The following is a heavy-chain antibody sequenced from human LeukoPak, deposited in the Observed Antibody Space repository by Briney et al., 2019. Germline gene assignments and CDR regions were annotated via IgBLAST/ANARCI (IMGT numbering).Heavy chain of an antibody. CDR3: AKEAISHSIAAAGTPDY. V-gene: IGHV3-23*01. CDR1: GFTFSSYA. D-gene: IGHD6-13*01. J-gene: IGHJ4*02. CDR2: ISGSGGST. Sequence: GGSLRLSCAASGFTFSSYAMSWVRQAPGKGLEWVSAISGSGGSTYYADSVKGRFTISRDNSKNTLYLQMNSLRAEDTAVYYCAKEAISHSIAAAGTPDYWGQGTLVTVSS.